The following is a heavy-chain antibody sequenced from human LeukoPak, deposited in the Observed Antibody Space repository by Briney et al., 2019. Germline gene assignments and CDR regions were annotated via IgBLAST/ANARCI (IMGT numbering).Heavy chain of an antibody. V-gene: IGHV4-38-2*02. D-gene: IGHD6-6*01. CDR2: IYHSGST. J-gene: IGHJ4*02. CDR1: GYSISSGYY. CDR3: ARVKSSSSLELDY. Sequence: SETLSLTCTVSGYSISSGYYWGWIRQPPGKGLEWIGSIYHSGSTYYNPSLKSRVTISVDTSKNQFSLKLSSVTAADTAVYYRARVKSSSSLELDYWGQGTLVTVSS.